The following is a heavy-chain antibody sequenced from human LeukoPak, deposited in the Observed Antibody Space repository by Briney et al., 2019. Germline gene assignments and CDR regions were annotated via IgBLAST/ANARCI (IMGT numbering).Heavy chain of an antibody. V-gene: IGHV1-69*04. CDR3: ARDVEMATGEWHFDY. Sequence: SVKVSCKASGGTFSSYAISWVRQAPGQGLEWMGRIIPIFGIANYAQKFQGRVTITADKSTSTAYMELSSLRSEDTAVYYCARDVEMATGEWHFDYWGQGTLVTVSS. CDR1: GGTFSSYA. D-gene: IGHD5-24*01. CDR2: IIPIFGIA. J-gene: IGHJ4*02.